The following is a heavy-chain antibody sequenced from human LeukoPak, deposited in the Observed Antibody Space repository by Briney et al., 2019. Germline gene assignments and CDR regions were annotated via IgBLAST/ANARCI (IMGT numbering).Heavy chain of an antibody. CDR3: ATHGWVESSSFFDY. Sequence: PSETLSLTCTVSGDSISSSSYYWGWIRQPPGKPLEWIGSIYYSGSTYYNPSLKSRVIISVDTSKNQFSLKLSSVTAADTAVYYCATHGWVESSSFFDYWGQGTLVTVSS. CDR2: IYYSGST. CDR1: GDSISSSSYY. D-gene: IGHD5-24*01. V-gene: IGHV4-39*01. J-gene: IGHJ4*02.